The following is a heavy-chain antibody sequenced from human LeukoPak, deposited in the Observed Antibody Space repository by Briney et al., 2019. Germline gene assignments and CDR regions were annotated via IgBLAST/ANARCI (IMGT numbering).Heavy chain of an antibody. Sequence: ASVKVSCKTSGYSFTSYNLHWVRQAPGQRLEWMGIIKPSGGNTNYAQKFQGRVTMTTDTSTSTAYMELRSLRSDDTAVYYCARDSIVVVPSPGYNWFDPWGQGTLVTVSS. CDR3: ARDSIVVVPSPGYNWFDP. CDR1: GYSFTSYN. D-gene: IGHD2-2*01. J-gene: IGHJ5*02. V-gene: IGHV1-46*01. CDR2: IKPSGGNT.